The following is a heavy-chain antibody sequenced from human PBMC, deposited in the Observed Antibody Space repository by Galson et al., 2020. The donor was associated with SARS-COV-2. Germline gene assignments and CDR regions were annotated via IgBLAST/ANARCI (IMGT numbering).Heavy chain of an antibody. Sequence: ASVKVSCKASGYTFIMHGITWVRQAPGQGLEWLGWISAYNGNTNYAQKFQDRVTMTTDTSTSTVYMELGSLRSDDTAVYYCARVDYHDSSGYYSYWGQGTLVTVSS. D-gene: IGHD3-22*01. CDR2: ISAYNGNT. CDR3: ARVDYHDSSGYYSY. V-gene: IGHV1-18*01. CDR1: GYTFIMHG. J-gene: IGHJ4*02.